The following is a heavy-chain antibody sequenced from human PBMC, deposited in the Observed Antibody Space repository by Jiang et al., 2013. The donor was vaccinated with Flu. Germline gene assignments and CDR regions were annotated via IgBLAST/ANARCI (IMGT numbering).Heavy chain of an antibody. CDR1: GYTFTGYY. Sequence: SGAEVKKPGASVKVSCKASGYTFTGYYMHWVRQAPGQGLKWMGWINPNSGGTNYAQKFQGRVTMTRDTSISTAYMELSRLTSDDTAVYYCARDVGSSSWRSIEYWGQGTLVTVSS. V-gene: IGHV1-2*02. CDR2: INPNSGGT. CDR3: ARDVGSSSWRSIEY. J-gene: IGHJ4*02. D-gene: IGHD6-6*01.